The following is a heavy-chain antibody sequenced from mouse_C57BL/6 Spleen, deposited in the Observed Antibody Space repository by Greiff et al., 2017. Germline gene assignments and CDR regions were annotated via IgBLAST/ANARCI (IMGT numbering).Heavy chain of an antibody. J-gene: IGHJ4*01. V-gene: IGHV5-6*01. CDR3: ARQGTTVVATDYAMDY. Sequence: EVQLQESGGDLVKPGGSLKLSCAASGFTFSSYGMSWVRQTPDKRLEWVATISSGGSYTYYPDSVKGRFTISRDNAKNTLYLQMSSLKSEDTAMYYCARQGTTVVATDYAMDYWGQGTSVTVSS. D-gene: IGHD1-1*01. CDR1: GFTFSSYG. CDR2: ISSGGSYT.